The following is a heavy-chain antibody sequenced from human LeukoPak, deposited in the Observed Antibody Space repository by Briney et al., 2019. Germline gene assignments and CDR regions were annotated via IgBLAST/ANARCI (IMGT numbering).Heavy chain of an antibody. Sequence: PGGSLRLSCGASGFTFSSYDMHWVRQAPGKGLVWVSRINSDGSSTTYADSVKGRFTISRDNAKNALYLQMNSLRAEDTAVYYCAWGYAYFDYWGQGTLVTVSS. V-gene: IGHV3-74*01. J-gene: IGHJ4*02. CDR3: AWGYAYFDY. CDR2: INSDGSST. D-gene: IGHD2-2*01. CDR1: GFTFSSYD.